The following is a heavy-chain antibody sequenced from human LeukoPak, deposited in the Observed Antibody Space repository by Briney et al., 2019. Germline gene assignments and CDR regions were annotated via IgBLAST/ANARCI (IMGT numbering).Heavy chain of an antibody. D-gene: IGHD3-10*01. Sequence: ASVKVSCKASGYTFTGYYMHWLRQAPAQGLEWMGWINPNSGGTNYAQKFQGRVTMTRDTSISTAYMELSRLRSDDTAVYYCAIIWFGESQGAYWGQGTLVTVSS. V-gene: IGHV1-2*02. J-gene: IGHJ4*02. CDR2: INPNSGGT. CDR1: GYTFTGYY. CDR3: AIIWFGESQGAY.